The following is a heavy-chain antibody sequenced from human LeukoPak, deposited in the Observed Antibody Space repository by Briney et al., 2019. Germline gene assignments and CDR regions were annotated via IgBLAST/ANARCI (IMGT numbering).Heavy chain of an antibody. D-gene: IGHD3-3*01. CDR3: AKDRAIFGVVNEFDY. CDR2: ISYDGSNK. V-gene: IGHV3-30*04. Sequence: GGSLRLSCAASGFTFSSYAMHWVRQAPGKGLEWVAVISYDGSNKYYADSVKGRFTISRDNSKNTLYLQMNSLRAEDTAVYYCAKDRAIFGVVNEFDYWGQGTLVTVSS. J-gene: IGHJ4*02. CDR1: GFTFSSYA.